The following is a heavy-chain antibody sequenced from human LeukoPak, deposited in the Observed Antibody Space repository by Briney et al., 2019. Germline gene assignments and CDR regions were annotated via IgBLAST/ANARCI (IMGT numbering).Heavy chain of an antibody. D-gene: IGHD3-3*01. Sequence: ASVKVSCKVSGYTLTELSMHWVRQAPGKGLECMGGFDPEDGETIYAQKFQGRVTMTEDTSTDTAYMELSSLRSEDTAVYYCAVGSGYSHDAFDIWGQGTMVTVSS. CDR2: FDPEDGET. J-gene: IGHJ3*02. CDR3: AVGSGYSHDAFDI. CDR1: GYTLTELS. V-gene: IGHV1-24*01.